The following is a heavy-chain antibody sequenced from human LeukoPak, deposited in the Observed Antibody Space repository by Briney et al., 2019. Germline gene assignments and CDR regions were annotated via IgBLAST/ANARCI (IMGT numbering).Heavy chain of an antibody. Sequence: ASVKVSCKASGYTFTSYGISWVRQAPGQGLEWMGWISAYNGNTNYAQKFQGRVTMTRDMSTSTVYMELSSLKPEDTAVYYCARDPYGPTAYYMDVWGKGTMVTVSS. CDR2: ISAYNGNT. CDR1: GYTFTSYG. D-gene: IGHD3-10*01. CDR3: ARDPYGPTAYYMDV. V-gene: IGHV1-18*01. J-gene: IGHJ6*03.